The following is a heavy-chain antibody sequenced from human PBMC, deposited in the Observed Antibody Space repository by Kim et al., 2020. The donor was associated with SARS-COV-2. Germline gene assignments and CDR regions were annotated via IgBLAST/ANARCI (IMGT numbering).Heavy chain of an antibody. J-gene: IGHJ6*02. Sequence: ASVKVSCKASGYTFTSYGISWVRQAPGQGLEWMGWISAYNGNTNYAQKLQGRVTMTTDTSTSTAYMELRSLRSDDTAVYYCARSPRIAARPDYYYYYGMDVWGQGTTVTVSS. D-gene: IGHD6-6*01. CDR3: ARSPRIAARPDYYYYYGMDV. CDR2: ISAYNGNT. V-gene: IGHV1-18*01. CDR1: GYTFTSYG.